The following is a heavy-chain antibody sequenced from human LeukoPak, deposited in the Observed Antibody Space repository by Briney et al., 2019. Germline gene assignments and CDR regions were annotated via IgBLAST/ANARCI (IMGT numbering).Heavy chain of an antibody. Sequence: GGSLRLSCAASGFTFSSYSMNWVRQAPGKGLEWVSSISSSSSYIYYADSVKGRFTISRDNAKNSLYLQMNSLRAEDTAVYYCAKGAIGLAAAGPHFDYWGQGTLVTVSS. CDR1: GFTFSSYS. V-gene: IGHV3-21*01. CDR2: ISSSSSYI. D-gene: IGHD6-13*01. CDR3: AKGAIGLAAAGPHFDY. J-gene: IGHJ4*02.